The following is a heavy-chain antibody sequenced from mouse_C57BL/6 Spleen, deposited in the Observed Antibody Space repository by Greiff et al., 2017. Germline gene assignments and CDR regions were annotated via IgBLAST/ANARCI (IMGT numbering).Heavy chain of an antibody. D-gene: IGHD1-1*01. CDR1: GFNIQDYY. CDR2: IDPEAGET. V-gene: IGHV14-2*01. CDR3: ARWGLITTGVE. Sequence: EVKLQESGAELVKPGASVKLSCTASGFNIQDYYMHWVKQRTEQGLEWIGRIDPEAGETKYAPNFPGKAPITAETPSNTAHLQRSSLRSEDTAVYYCARWGLITTGVEWGEGTTLTVSS. J-gene: IGHJ2*01.